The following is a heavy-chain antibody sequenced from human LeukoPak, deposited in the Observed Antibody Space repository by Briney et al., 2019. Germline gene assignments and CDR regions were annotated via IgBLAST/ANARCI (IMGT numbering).Heavy chain of an antibody. CDR2: ISGDGGTT. CDR3: ANKSGAPANFDY. CDR1: GFIFDAHP. Sequence: GGSLRLSCGASGFIFDAHPVHWVPQVPGKGLEWVSLISGDGGTTSYADSVKGRFTISRDNSKNSLYLQMNSLRTEDTALYYCANKSGAPANFDYWGQGTLVTVSS. D-gene: IGHD6-13*01. J-gene: IGHJ4*02. V-gene: IGHV3-43*01.